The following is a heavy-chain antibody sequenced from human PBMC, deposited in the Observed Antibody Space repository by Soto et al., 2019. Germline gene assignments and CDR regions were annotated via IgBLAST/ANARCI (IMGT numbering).Heavy chain of an antibody. CDR2: IIPIFGTA. CDR3: GRAGSRARGTSFVAFDT. CDR1: GGTFSSYA. D-gene: IGHD1-26*01. J-gene: IGHJ3*02. Sequence: QVQLVQSGAEVKKPGSSVKVSCKASGGTFSSYAISWVRQAPGQGLEWMGGIIPIFGTANYAQKFQGRVTIPEDKSTRTAYRGRTSGRSEHRAVFYFGRAGSRARGTSFVAFDTWGKGKRVTVSS. V-gene: IGHV1-69*06.